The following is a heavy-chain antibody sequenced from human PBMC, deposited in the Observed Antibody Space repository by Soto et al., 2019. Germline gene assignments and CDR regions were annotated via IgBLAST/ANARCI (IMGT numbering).Heavy chain of an antibody. D-gene: IGHD3-22*01. CDR2: ISHDGTKK. V-gene: IGHV3-30*18. Sequence: QVQLVESGGGVVQPGRSLRLSCAASGFTFSSYGMHWVRQAPGKGLEWMAVISHDGTKKYYVDSVKGRFTISRDNSKNTLYLQMNSLRAEDTALYSGAQGSDTGGYYHLDYGGQGTLVAVSS. J-gene: IGHJ4*02. CDR3: AQGSDTGGYYHLDY. CDR1: GFTFSSYG.